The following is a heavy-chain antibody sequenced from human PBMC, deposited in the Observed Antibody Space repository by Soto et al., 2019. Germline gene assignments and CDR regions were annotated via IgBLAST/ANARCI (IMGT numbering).Heavy chain of an antibody. CDR3: ARGRELELPGAYDI. Sequence: QVQLQESGPGLVRPSETLSLTCTVSGDSVKSGAYYWTWLRQSPGKGLEWIGYMSYGGSTNYNPSLKSRVTISGGTSKKHFSLNLRSVTAADTAVYYCARGRELELPGAYDIWGQGTKVTVSS. V-gene: IGHV4-61*03. J-gene: IGHJ3*02. D-gene: IGHD1-1*01. CDR2: MSYGGST. CDR1: GDSVKSGAYY.